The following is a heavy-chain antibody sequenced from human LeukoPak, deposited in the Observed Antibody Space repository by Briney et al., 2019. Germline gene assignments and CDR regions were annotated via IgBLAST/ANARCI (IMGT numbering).Heavy chain of an antibody. CDR3: ANHGYCSGGSCYPPSDY. V-gene: IGHV4-30-4*08. D-gene: IGHD2-15*01. Sequence: SETLSLTCTVSGGSISSGGYYWSRIRQHPGKGLEWIGYIYYSGSTYYNPSLKSRVTISVDTSKNQFSLKLSSVTAADTAVYYCANHGYCSGGSCYPPSDYWGQGTLVTVSS. CDR2: IYYSGST. CDR1: GGSISSGGYY. J-gene: IGHJ4*02.